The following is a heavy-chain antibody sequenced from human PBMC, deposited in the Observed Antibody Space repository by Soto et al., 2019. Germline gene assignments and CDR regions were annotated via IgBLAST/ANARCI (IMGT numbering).Heavy chain of an antibody. CDR2: IYYSGST. D-gene: IGHD1-26*01. J-gene: IGHJ5*01. Sequence: QVQLQESGPGLVKPSQTLSLTCSVSGGSISSGGYYWSWIRQHPEKGLEWIGYIYYSGSTKYNPSLKSRVIISVDTSSNRFSLDLRSVTAADTAIYYCARHSASWQWFDYWGQGTLVTVSS. V-gene: IGHV4-31*03. CDR1: GGSISSGGYY. CDR3: ARHSASWQWFDY.